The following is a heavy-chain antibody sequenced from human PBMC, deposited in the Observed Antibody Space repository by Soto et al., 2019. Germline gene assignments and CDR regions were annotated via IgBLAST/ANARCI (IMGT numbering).Heavy chain of an antibody. J-gene: IGHJ4*02. V-gene: IGHV1-18*01. CDR3: ARVQSGYDFAY. CDR1: GYTFTSYG. CDR2: ISANNGNT. Sequence: QVQLVQSGAEVKKPGASVKVSCKASGYTFTSYGINWVRQAPGQGLEWMGWISANNGNTHYAQKLQGRVTMTTDTSTRTDYMELRSLRSDDPAVYYCARVQSGYDFAYWGQGTLVTVSS. D-gene: IGHD5-12*01.